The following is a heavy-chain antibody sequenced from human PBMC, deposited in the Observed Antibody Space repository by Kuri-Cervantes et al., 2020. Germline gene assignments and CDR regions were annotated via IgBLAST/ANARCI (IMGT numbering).Heavy chain of an antibody. J-gene: IGHJ6*02. CDR2: ISHDGRSD. Sequence: GESLKISCAASGFTFSTFAMHWVRQAPGEGLEWVVVISHDGRSDFYADSVKGRFTISRDNSKNTLYLQMNSLRAEDTAVYYCALLWFGELSANYGMDVWGQGTTVTVSS. CDR1: GFTFSTFA. CDR3: ALLWFGELSANYGMDV. D-gene: IGHD3-10*01. V-gene: IGHV3-30-3*01.